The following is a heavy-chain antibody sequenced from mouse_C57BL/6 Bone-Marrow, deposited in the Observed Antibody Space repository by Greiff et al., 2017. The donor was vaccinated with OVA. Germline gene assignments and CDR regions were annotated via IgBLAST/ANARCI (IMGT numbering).Heavy chain of an antibody. J-gene: IGHJ2*01. CDR1: GYTFTSYT. D-gene: IGHD2-3*01. CDR3: ARGARWLLHFDY. Sequence: QVQLKESGAELARPGASVKMSCKASGYTFTSYTMHWVKQRPGQGLEWIGYINPSSGYTKYNQKFKDKATLTADKSSSTAYMQLSSLTSEDSAVYYCARGARWLLHFDYWGQGTTLTVSS. V-gene: IGHV1-4*01. CDR2: INPSSGYT.